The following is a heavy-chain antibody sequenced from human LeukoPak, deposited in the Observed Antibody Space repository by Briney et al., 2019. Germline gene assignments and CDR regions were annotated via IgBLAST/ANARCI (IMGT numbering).Heavy chain of an antibody. CDR2: IYYSGST. D-gene: IGHD3-10*01. V-gene: IGHV4-39*01. J-gene: IGHJ5*02. CDR3: ARQAWTYYYGSGSYPRKDWFDP. CDR1: GVSISSSSYS. Sequence: SETLSLTCTVSGVSISSSSYSWGWIRQPPGKGLEWIGSIYYSGSTYYNPSLKSRITISVDTSKNQFSLKLSSVTAADKAVCYCARQAWTYYYGSGSYPRKDWFDPWGQGTLVTVSS.